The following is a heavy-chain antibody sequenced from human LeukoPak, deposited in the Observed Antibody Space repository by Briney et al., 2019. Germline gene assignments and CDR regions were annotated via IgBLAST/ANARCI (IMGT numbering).Heavy chain of an antibody. V-gene: IGHV4-30-4*02. J-gene: IGHJ6*02. D-gene: IGHD2-15*01. CDR2: IYYSGST. Sequence: SETLSLTCTVSGGSISSGDYYWSWIRQPPGKGLEWIGYIYYSGSTYYNPSLKSRVTISVDTSKNQFSLKLSSVTAADTAVYYCARDGWWDGDYYYYGMDVWGQGTTVTVSS. CDR1: GGSISSGDYY. CDR3: ARDGWWDGDYYYYGMDV.